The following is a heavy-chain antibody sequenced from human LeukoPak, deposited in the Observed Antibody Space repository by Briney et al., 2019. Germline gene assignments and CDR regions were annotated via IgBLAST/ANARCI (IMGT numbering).Heavy chain of an antibody. CDR2: INPSGGST. CDR3: ARVLKGAAAGRRKQPNYYYYGMDV. D-gene: IGHD6-13*01. Sequence: ASVKVSCKASGYTFTSYYMHWVRQAPGQGLEWMGIINPSGGSTSYAQKFQGRVTMTRDTSTSTVYMELSSLRSEDTAVYYCARVLKGAAAGRRKQPNYYYYGMDVWGQGTTVTVSS. CDR1: GYTFTSYY. J-gene: IGHJ6*02. V-gene: IGHV1-46*01.